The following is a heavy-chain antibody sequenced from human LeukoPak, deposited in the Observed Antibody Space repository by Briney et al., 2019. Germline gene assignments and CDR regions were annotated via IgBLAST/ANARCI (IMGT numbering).Heavy chain of an antibody. J-gene: IGHJ4*02. V-gene: IGHV4-61*05. CDR1: GGSISSSSYY. CDR2: IYYSGST. Sequence: PSETLSLTCTVSGGSISSSSYYWSWIRQPPGKGLEWIGYIYYSGSTNYNPSLKSRVTISVDTSKNQFSLKLSSVTAADTAVYYCARHTHSSGWYEKSFDYWGQGTLVTVSS. CDR3: ARHTHSSGWYEKSFDY. D-gene: IGHD6-19*01.